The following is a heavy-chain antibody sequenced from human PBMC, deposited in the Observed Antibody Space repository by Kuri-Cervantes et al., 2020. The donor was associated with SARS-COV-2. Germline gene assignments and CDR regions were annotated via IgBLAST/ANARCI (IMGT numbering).Heavy chain of an antibody. CDR2: MWYDGSNK. V-gene: IGHV3-33*01. CDR3: ARSLYGGTSWYYGMDV. J-gene: IGHJ6*02. Sequence: GESLKISCAASGFTFSSYAMHWVRQAPGKGLEWVAVMWYDGSNKYHADSVKGRFTISRDNSKNTLYLQMNSLRAEDTAVYYCARSLYGGTSWYYGMDVWGQGTTVTVSS. D-gene: IGHD4-23*01. CDR1: GFTFSSYA.